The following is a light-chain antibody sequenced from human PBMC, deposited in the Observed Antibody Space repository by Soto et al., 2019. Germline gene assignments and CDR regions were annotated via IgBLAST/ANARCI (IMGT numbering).Light chain of an antibody. V-gene: IGKV1-39*01. CDR1: QNIGFY. J-gene: IGKJ1*01. Sequence: DIQMTQSPSSLSASVGDRVTITCRASQNIGFYLNWYQKKPGKAPKLLIHAASSLHSGVPSTFSGSGSGTDFALTISSLQPEDFATYYCHQTAANPWTFAQGTKVEIK. CDR3: HQTAANPWT. CDR2: AAS.